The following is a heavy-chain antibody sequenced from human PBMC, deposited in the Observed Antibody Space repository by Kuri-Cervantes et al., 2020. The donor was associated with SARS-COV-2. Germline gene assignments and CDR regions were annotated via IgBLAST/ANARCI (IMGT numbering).Heavy chain of an antibody. J-gene: IGHJ2*01. CDR3: ARGEYSSGWVYWYLDL. CDR2: VHHTGTT. CDR1: GGSISSGSYY. D-gene: IGHD6-19*01. V-gene: IGHV4-61*01. Sequence: SETLSLTCTVSGGSISSGSYYWNWLRLTPGKALEWIGYVHHTGTTNYSPSLKSRLTISLDTSKSQFSLKLTSVTAADTALYYCARGEYSSGWVYWYLDLWGRGTLVTVSS.